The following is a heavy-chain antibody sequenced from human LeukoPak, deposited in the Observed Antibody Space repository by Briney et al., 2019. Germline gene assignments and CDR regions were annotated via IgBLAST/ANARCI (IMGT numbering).Heavy chain of an antibody. CDR3: ARDRAELGDYVFDY. CDR1: GYTFTGYY. D-gene: IGHD4-17*01. V-gene: IGHV1-2*06. CDR2: INPNSGGT. J-gene: IGHJ4*02. Sequence: ASVKVSCKASGYTFTGYYMHWVRQAPGQGLEWMGRINPNSGGTNYAQEFQGRVTMTRDTSISTAYMELSRLRSDDTAVYYCARDRAELGDYVFDYWGQGTLVTVSS.